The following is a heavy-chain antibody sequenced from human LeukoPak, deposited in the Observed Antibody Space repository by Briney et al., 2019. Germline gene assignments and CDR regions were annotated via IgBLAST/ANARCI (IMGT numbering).Heavy chain of an antibody. J-gene: IGHJ4*02. V-gene: IGHV4-39*01. CDR3: ARLLFPGIAVAG. Sequence: PSETLSLTCTVSGGSISSSSYYWGWIRQPPGKGLEWIGSIYYSGSTYYNPSLKSRVTISVDTSKNQFSLKLSSVTAADTAVYYCARLLFPGIAVAGWGQGTLVTVSS. D-gene: IGHD6-19*01. CDR1: GGSISSSSYY. CDR2: IYYSGST.